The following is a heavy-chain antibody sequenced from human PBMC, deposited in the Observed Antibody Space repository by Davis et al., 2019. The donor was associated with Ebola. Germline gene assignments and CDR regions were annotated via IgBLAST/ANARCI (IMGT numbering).Heavy chain of an antibody. CDR2: INAGNGNT. D-gene: IGHD2-15*01. V-gene: IGHV1-18*01. CDR3: AREGYCSGGSCYWDYYYYGMDV. J-gene: IGHJ6*02. CDR1: GYTFTSYG. Sequence: ASVKVSCKASGYTFTSYGISWVRQAPGQGLEWMGWINAGNGNTNYAQKLQGRVTMTTDTSTSTAYMELRSLRSDDTAVYYCAREGYCSGGSCYWDYYYYGMDVWGQGTTVTVSS.